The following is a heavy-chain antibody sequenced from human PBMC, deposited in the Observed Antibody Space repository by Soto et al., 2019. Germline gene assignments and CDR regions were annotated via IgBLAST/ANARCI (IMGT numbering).Heavy chain of an antibody. J-gene: IGHJ6*02. CDR1: GGTFSSYA. CDR3: ARIITLSDGMDV. D-gene: IGHD3-16*01. V-gene: IGHV1-69*01. Sequence: QVQLVQSGAEVKKPGSSVKVSCKASGGTFSSYAISWVRQAPGQGLEWMGGIIPIFGTANYAQKFQGRVTITADESTRTSDMELSSLRSEDTAVDYGARIITLSDGMDVWGQGTTVTVSS. CDR2: IIPIFGTA.